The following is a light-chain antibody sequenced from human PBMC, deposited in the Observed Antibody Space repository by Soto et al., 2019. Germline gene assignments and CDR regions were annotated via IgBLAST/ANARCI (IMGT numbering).Light chain of an antibody. V-gene: IGKV3-20*01. Sequence: EIVLTQSPGTLSLSPGERATLSCRASQSVSRTYLAWYQQKPVQAPRLLIYATSSRATGIPDRFSGSGSGTDFTLTITSLETDDFAVYYCQQCGSSPWTFGQGTKVDIK. CDR3: QQCGSSPWT. CDR2: ATS. CDR1: QSVSRTY. J-gene: IGKJ1*01.